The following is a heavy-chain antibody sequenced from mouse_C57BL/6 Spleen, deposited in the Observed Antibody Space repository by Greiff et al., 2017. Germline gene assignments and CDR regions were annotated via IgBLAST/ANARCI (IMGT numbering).Heavy chain of an antibody. V-gene: IGHV1-66*01. CDR2: IYPGSGNT. CDR3: ARSDDGYSSWYFDV. CDR1: GYSFTSYY. J-gene: IGHJ1*03. Sequence: VKLMESGPELVKPGASVKISCKASGYSFTSYYIHWVKQRPGQGLEWIGWIYPGSGNTKYNEKFKGKATLTADTSSSTAYMQLSSLTSEDSAVYYCARSDDGYSSWYFDVWGTGTTVTVSS. D-gene: IGHD2-3*01.